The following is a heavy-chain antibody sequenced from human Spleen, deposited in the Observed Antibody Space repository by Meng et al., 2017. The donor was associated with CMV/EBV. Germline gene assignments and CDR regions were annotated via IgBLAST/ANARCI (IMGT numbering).Heavy chain of an antibody. V-gene: IGHV4-61*01. J-gene: IGHJ4*02. D-gene: IGHD4/OR15-4a*01. CDR1: GGSVSSGSYY. Sequence: SETLSLTCTVSGGSVSSGSYYWSWIRQPPGKGLEWIGYIYYSGSTNYNPSLKSRVTISVDTSKNQFSLKLSSVTAADTAVYYCTRDDYYYCDYWGQGTLVTVSS. CDR3: TRDDYYYCDY. CDR2: IYYSGST.